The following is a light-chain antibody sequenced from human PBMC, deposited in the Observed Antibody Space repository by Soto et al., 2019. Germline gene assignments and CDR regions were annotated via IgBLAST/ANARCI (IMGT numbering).Light chain of an antibody. CDR2: GAS. CDR3: QRYGTSPLT. V-gene: IGKV3-20*01. Sequence: EFVLTQSPGTLSLSPGERATLSCRASQSVINSYLAWYQQKPGQAPRLLIYGASSRATAIPDRFSGSGSGTDFTLTISRLEPEDFAVYYCQRYGTSPLTFGGGTRWIS. CDR1: QSVINSY. J-gene: IGKJ4*01.